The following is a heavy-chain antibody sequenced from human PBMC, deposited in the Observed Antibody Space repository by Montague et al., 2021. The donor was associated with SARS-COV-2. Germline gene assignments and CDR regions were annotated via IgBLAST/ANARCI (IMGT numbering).Heavy chain of an antibody. CDR2: INQGGAP. CDR3: ARGRPVQGTFRHFDSISSGALDI. CDR1: RGSFSNYY. V-gene: IGHV4-34*01. Sequence: ETLSLTCAVSRGSFSNYYWTWIRQSPGKGLEWIGEINQGGAPNYTPSLKSRVTISLDTSKKQISLKLNSVTVADAAVFFCARGRPVQGTFRHFDSISSGALDIWAQGSLVIVSS. J-gene: IGHJ3*02. D-gene: IGHD3-9*01.